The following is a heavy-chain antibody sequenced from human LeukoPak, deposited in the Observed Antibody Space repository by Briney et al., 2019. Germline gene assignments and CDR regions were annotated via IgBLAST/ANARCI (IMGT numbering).Heavy chain of an antibody. D-gene: IGHD1-26*01. CDR3: ASSGSYRFDY. CDR1: GFTFSAYH. Sequence: GGSLRLSCAASGFTFSAYHINWVRQAPGKGLEWISYISTTGTTIHYADSVKGRFAISRDNAKSSLYLQMNSLRDEDTAVYYCASSGSYRFDYWGQGTLVTVSS. V-gene: IGHV3-48*02. CDR2: ISTTGTTI. J-gene: IGHJ4*02.